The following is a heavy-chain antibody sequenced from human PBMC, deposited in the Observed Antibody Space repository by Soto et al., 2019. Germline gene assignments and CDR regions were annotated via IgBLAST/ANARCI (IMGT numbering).Heavy chain of an antibody. CDR3: ARGSTCSSGSCALDF. J-gene: IGHJ4*02. CDR2: ISAGNANT. Sequence: ASVKVSCKASGYIFTSYALHWVRQAPGQDLEWMSWISAGNANTKYSQKFQGRVTITRDTSASTAHMELSSLRSEDTAVYYCARGSTCSSGSCALDFWGQGTLVTVSS. D-gene: IGHD2-15*01. V-gene: IGHV1-3*01. CDR1: GYIFTSYA.